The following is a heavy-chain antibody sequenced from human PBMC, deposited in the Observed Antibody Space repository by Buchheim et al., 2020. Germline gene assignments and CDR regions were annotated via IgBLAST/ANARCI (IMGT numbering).Heavy chain of an antibody. J-gene: IGHJ5*02. CDR3: AKEQSGWFDP. V-gene: IGHV3-23*01. Sequence: EVQLLGSGGGFVQPGGSLRLSCAASGFTFSRYSMSWVRQAPGKGLEWVSGIDGGGIRKAYAASVRGRFTPSRDNFKNNCNLQMNNLRAEDTALYYCAKEQSGWFDPWGQGTL. CDR1: GFTFSRYS. CDR2: IDGGGIRK. D-gene: IGHD3-3*01.